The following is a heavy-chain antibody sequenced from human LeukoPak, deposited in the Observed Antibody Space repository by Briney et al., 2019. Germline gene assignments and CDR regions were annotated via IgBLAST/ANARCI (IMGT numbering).Heavy chain of an antibody. V-gene: IGHV4-34*01. D-gene: IGHD2-15*01. Sequence: SETLSLTCAVYGGSFSGYYWSWIRQSPGKGLEWIGEIKYSGSTNYNPSLKSRLTISVDTSKNHFSLKLTSMTASDTAIYDCASVDRGSYRNCFDTWGQGSLVTVSS. CDR1: GGSFSGYY. CDR3: ASVDRGSYRNCFDT. J-gene: IGHJ5*01. CDR2: IKYSGST.